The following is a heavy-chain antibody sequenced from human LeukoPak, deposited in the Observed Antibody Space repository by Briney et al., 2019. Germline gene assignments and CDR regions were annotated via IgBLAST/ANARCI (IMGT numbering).Heavy chain of an antibody. D-gene: IGHD2-2*01. CDR1: GFTFSSQW. CDR2: IKQDGSEK. Sequence: GGSLRLSCAASGFTFSSQWMSWVRQAPGKGLEWVANIKQDGSEKYYVDSVKGRFTISRDNAKNSLYLQMNSLRAEDTAMYYCARDCSSTSCMDVWGKGTTVTVSS. CDR3: ARDCSSTSCMDV. J-gene: IGHJ6*03. V-gene: IGHV3-7*01.